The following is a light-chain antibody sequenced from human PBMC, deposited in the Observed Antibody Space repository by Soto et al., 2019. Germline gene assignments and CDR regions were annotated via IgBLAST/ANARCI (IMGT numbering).Light chain of an antibody. Sequence: DIQMTQSPSSLSASVGDRVTITCRAKESVSSYVNWYQQKPGKAPKLLIYAASSLQSGVPARFSSSGSVTDFTLTISGLQPEDFATYYCQQSYSKWTFGQGTKVEIK. CDR1: ESVSSY. CDR2: AAS. J-gene: IGKJ1*01. V-gene: IGKV1-39*01. CDR3: QQSYSKWT.